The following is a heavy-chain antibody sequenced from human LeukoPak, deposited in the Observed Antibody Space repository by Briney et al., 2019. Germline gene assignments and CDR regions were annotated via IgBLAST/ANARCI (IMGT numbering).Heavy chain of an antibody. CDR1: GGSFSGYY. D-gene: IGHD6-19*01. Sequence: SETLSLTCAVYGGSFSGYYWSWIRQPPGKGLEWIGEINHSGSTNYNPSLKSRVTISVDTSKNQFSLKLSSVTAADTAAYYCARVSPIAVAGPTLFDYWGQGTLVTVSS. CDR3: ARVSPIAVAGPTLFDY. CDR2: INHSGST. J-gene: IGHJ4*02. V-gene: IGHV4-34*01.